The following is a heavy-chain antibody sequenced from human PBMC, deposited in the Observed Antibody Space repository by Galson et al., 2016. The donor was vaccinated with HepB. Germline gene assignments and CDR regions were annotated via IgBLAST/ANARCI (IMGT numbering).Heavy chain of an antibody. D-gene: IGHD2-8*01. Sequence: FLRLSCAASGFTFSSYWMHWVRQAPGKGLVWVSGINSDGTSTTYADSVKGRFTISRDYAKNTLYLQMNSLRAEGTAVYYCATSNGHACDIWGQGTMVTVSS. CDR2: INSDGTST. CDR1: GFTFSSYW. V-gene: IGHV3-74*01. CDR3: ATSNGHACDI. J-gene: IGHJ3*02.